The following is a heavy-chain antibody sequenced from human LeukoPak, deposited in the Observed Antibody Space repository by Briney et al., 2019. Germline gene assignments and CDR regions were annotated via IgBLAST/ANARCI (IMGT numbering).Heavy chain of an antibody. CDR3: TSGTLEGVFDH. J-gene: IGHJ4*02. V-gene: IGHV3-21*01. D-gene: IGHD1-1*01. CDR2: ISSSSIYI. CDR1: GFTFNTDS. Sequence: GGSLRLSCATSGFTFNTDSMNLVRQAPGKGLEWVSSISSSSIYIYYADSVKGRFTISRDNAKNSLYLQMNSLRAEDTAVYYCTSGTLEGVFDHWGQGTLVTVSS.